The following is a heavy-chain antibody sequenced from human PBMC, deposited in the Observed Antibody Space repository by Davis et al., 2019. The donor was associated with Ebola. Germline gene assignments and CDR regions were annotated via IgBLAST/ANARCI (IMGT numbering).Heavy chain of an antibody. D-gene: IGHD5-12*01. CDR3: AREVYRADYFDN. CDR2: INPNSGGT. CDR1: GYTFTGYS. J-gene: IGHJ4*02. Sequence: ASVKVPCKPSGYTFTGYSMHWVRQAPEQGLEWMGWINPNSGGTNYAQKFQGRVTMTRDTSISTAYMELSRLRSDDTAVYYCAREVYRADYFDNWGQGTLVTVSS. V-gene: IGHV1-2*02.